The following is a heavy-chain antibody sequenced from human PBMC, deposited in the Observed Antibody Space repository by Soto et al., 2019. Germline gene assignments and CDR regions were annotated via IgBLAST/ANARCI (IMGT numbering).Heavy chain of an antibody. Sequence: SETLALTCAVSGYSISSGCYWGWIRQAPGKGLEWIGSIYHSGSTYYNPSLKSRVIISVDTSKNQFSLKLRSVTAADTAVYYCERLAPIAAADGMDVWGQGTTVTVSS. V-gene: IGHV4-38-2*01. CDR3: ERLAPIAAADGMDV. J-gene: IGHJ6*02. CDR2: IYHSGST. CDR1: GYSISSGCY. D-gene: IGHD6-13*01.